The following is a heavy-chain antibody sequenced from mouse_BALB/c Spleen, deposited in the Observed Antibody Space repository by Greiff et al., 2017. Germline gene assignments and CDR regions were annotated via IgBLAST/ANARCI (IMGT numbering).Heavy chain of an antibody. CDR1: GFSLTSYG. V-gene: IGHV2-9*02. CDR2: IWAGGSP. CDR3: AREGYYLYYAMDY. Sequence: VKLVESGPGLVAPSQSLSITCTVSGFSLTSYGVHWVRQPPGKGLEWLGVIWAGGSPNYNSALMSRLSISKDNSKSQVFLKMNSLQTDDTAMYYCAREGYYLYYAMDYWGQGTSVTVSS. J-gene: IGHJ4*01. D-gene: IGHD2-3*01.